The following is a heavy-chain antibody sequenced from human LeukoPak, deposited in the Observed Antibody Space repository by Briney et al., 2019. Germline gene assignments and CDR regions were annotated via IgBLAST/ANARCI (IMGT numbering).Heavy chain of an antibody. J-gene: IGHJ4*02. V-gene: IGHV3-66*01. Sequence: GSLRLSCAASGFTFSSYSMNWVRQAPGGGLEWVSVIYSGGSTYYADSVKGRFTISRDNSKNTLYLQMNSLRAEDTAVYYCARDGPDYGGNTIQRSNWGQGTLVTVSS. CDR2: IYSGGST. D-gene: IGHD4-23*01. CDR3: ARDGPDYGGNTIQRSN. CDR1: GFTFSSYS.